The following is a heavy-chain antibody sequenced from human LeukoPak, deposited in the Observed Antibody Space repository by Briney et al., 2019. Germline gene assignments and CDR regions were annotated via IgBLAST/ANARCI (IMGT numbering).Heavy chain of an antibody. CDR2: INHSGST. J-gene: IGHJ4*02. Sequence: SETLSLTCAVYGGSFSGYYWSWIRQPPGKGLEWIGEINHSGSTNYNPSLKSRVTISVDTSKNQFSLKLSSVTAADTAVYYCARGRPMYCSGGSCYLNDYWGQGTLVTVSS. CDR3: ARGRPMYCSGGSCYLNDY. V-gene: IGHV4-34*01. CDR1: GGSFSGYY. D-gene: IGHD2-15*01.